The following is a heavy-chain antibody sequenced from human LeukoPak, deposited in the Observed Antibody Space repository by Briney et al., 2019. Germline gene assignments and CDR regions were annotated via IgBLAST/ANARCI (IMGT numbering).Heavy chain of an antibody. V-gene: IGHV4-31*03. CDR1: GGSISSGGYY. Sequence: PSQTLSLTCTVSGGSISSGGYYWSWIRQHAGKGLEWIGYIYYSGSTYYNPSLKSRVTISVDTSKNQFSLKLSSVTAADTAVYYCARDCIGDSCFDYWGQGTLVTVSS. D-gene: IGHD2-15*01. CDR2: IYYSGST. J-gene: IGHJ4*02. CDR3: ARDCIGDSCFDY.